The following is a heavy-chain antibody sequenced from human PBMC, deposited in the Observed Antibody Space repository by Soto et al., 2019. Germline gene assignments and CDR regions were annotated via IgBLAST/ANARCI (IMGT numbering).Heavy chain of an antibody. CDR2: ISYDGSNK. D-gene: IGHD3-22*01. CDR3: ARERITMIVVVLYGMDV. Sequence: GGSLRLSCAASGFTFSSYAMHWVRQAPGKGLEWVAVISYDGSNKYYADSVKGRFTISRDNSKNTLYLQMNSLRAEDTAVYYCARERITMIVVVLYGMDVWGQGTTVTVSS. J-gene: IGHJ6*02. V-gene: IGHV3-30-3*01. CDR1: GFTFSSYA.